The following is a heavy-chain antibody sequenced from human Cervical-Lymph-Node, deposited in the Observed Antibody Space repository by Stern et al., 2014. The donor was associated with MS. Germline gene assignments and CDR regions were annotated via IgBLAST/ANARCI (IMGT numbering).Heavy chain of an antibody. CDR2: ISSDGNTK. V-gene: IGHV3-30*03. CDR1: GFTFSTYG. J-gene: IGHJ2*01. D-gene: IGHD1-1*01. Sequence: VQLVQSGGGVVQPGRSLRLSCAASGFTFSTYGMHWVRQTPGKGLDWVAVISSDGNTKFYADSVKGRFTISRDNSKNTVYLQMNSLRAEDTSLFYCARELAFTQWYFDLWGRGTLVTVSS. CDR3: ARELAFTQWYFDL.